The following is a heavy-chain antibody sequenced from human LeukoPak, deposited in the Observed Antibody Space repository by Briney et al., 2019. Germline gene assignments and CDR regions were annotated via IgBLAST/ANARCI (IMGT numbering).Heavy chain of an antibody. CDR1: GYTFTDYY. J-gene: IGHJ4*02. CDR3: ARGTYYVWGSYPSDY. CDR2: INPNSGGT. Sequence: GASVKVSCKASGYTFTDYYLHWVRQAPGQGLEWMGWINPNSGGTNYAQKFQGRVTMTRDTSISTAYMELSRLRSDDTAVYYCARGTYYVWGSYPSDYWGQGTLVTVSS. V-gene: IGHV1-2*02. D-gene: IGHD3-16*02.